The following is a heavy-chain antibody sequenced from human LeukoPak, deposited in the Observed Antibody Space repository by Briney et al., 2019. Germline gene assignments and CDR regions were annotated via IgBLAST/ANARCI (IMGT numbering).Heavy chain of an antibody. CDR3: ARRAYYYDDTGQKRGADFRY. CDR1: GFTFSSYA. J-gene: IGHJ4*02. Sequence: PGGSLRLSCAASGFTFSSYAMSWVRQAPGKGLEWVSDIGDSGGSTYYADSVKGRSTISGDNSKNTLYLLMNSLRAEDTAVYYCARRAYYYDDTGQKRGADFRYWGQGTLVTVSS. D-gene: IGHD3-22*01. CDR2: IGDSGGST. V-gene: IGHV3-23*01.